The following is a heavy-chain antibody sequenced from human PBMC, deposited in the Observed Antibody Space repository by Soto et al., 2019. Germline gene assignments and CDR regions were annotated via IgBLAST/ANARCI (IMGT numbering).Heavy chain of an antibody. CDR3: ARDQRRVTTSVFDY. Sequence: PSETLSLTCAVSGGSISSSNWWSWVRQPPGKGLEWIGEIYHSGSTNYNPSLKSRVTISVDKSKNQFSLKLSSVTAADTAVYYCARDQRRVTTSVFDYWGQGTLVTVSS. J-gene: IGHJ4*02. V-gene: IGHV4-4*02. D-gene: IGHD3-22*01. CDR1: GGSISSSNW. CDR2: IYHSGST.